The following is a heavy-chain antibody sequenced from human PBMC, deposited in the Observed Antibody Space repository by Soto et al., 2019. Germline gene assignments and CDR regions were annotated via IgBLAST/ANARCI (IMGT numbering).Heavy chain of an antibody. CDR1: GGTFSSYT. D-gene: IGHD4-17*01. Sequence: SVKVSCKASGGTFSSYTISWVRQAPGQGLEWMGRIIPILGIANYAQKFQGRVTITADKSTSTAYMELSSLRSEDTAVYYCARDNTVTTWYFQHWGQGTLVTVSS. CDR3: ARDNTVTTWYFQH. CDR2: IIPILGIA. V-gene: IGHV1-69*04. J-gene: IGHJ1*01.